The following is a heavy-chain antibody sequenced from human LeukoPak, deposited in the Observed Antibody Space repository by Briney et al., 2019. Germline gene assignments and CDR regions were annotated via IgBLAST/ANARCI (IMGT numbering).Heavy chain of an antibody. Sequence: ASVKVSCKASGYTFTSYYMHWVRQAPGQGLEWMGIINPSGGSTSYAQKFQGRVTMTRDTSTSAVYMELSSLRSEDTAVYYCARESNLPTGYYDILTGYSLFDYWGQGTLVTVSS. J-gene: IGHJ4*02. CDR2: INPSGGST. D-gene: IGHD3-9*01. CDR3: ARESNLPTGYYDILTGYSLFDY. CDR1: GYTFTSYY. V-gene: IGHV1-46*01.